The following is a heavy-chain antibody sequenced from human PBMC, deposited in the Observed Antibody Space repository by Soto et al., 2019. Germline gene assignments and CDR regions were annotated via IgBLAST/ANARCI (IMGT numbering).Heavy chain of an antibody. CDR2: ISSNGGST. CDR1: GFTFSSYA. V-gene: IGHV3-64*01. J-gene: IGHJ4*02. Sequence: GGSLRLSCAASGFTFSSYAMHWVRQAPGKGLEYVSAISSNGGSTYYANSVKGRFTISRVNSKNTLYLQMGSLRAEDMAVYYCARGGGSYEYYFDYWGQGTLVTVSS. CDR3: ARGGGSYEYYFDY. D-gene: IGHD1-26*01.